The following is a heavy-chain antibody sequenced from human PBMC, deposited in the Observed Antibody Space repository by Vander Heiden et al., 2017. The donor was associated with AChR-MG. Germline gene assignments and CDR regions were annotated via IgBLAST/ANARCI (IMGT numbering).Heavy chain of an antibody. CDR2: VDPEDGET. CDR1: GYTFTDYY. J-gene: IGHJ5*02. CDR3: ATDLPIRAAAGTNWFDP. V-gene: IGHV1-69-2*01. D-gene: IGHD6-13*01. Sequence: EVQLVPSGAEVKKPGATVKISCKVSGYTFTDYYMHWVQQAPGKGLEWMGLVDPEDGETIYAEKFQGRVTITADTSTDTAYMELSSLRSEDTAVYYCATDLPIRAAAGTNWFDPWGQGTLVTVSS.